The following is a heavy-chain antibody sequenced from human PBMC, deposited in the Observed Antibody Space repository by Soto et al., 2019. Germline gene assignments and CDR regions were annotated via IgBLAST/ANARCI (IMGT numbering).Heavy chain of an antibody. Sequence: QITLKESGPTLVKPTQPLTLTCTFSGFSLSSSGVGVGWIRQPPGKALEWLALIYWDDDKRYRASLKSRLTITKDTSNNPLVLPITNIDPVDTGTYYCARNNYLSTCLDPWGQGTLVTVS. V-gene: IGHV2-5*02. CDR3: ARNNYLSTCLDP. J-gene: IGHJ5*02. CDR1: GFSLSSSGVG. CDR2: IYWDDDK. D-gene: IGHD1-1*01.